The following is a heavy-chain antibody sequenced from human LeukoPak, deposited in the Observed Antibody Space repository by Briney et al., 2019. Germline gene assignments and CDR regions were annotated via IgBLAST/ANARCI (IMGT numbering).Heavy chain of an antibody. CDR2: IWYDGSNK. J-gene: IGHJ6*02. Sequence: PGGSLRLSCAASGFTFSSYGVHWVRQAPGKGLEWVSAIWYDGSNKYYADSVKGRFTISRDNSKNTLYLQMNSLRAEDTAVYYCARAIVVVPAAYYGMDVWGQGTTVTVSS. CDR3: ARAIVVVPAAYYGMDV. D-gene: IGHD2-2*01. CDR1: GFTFSSYG. V-gene: IGHV3-33*08.